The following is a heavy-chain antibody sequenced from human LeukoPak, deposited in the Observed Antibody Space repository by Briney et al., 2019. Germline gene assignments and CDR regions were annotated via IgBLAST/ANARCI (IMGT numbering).Heavy chain of an antibody. CDR3: ARRDTSGWGT. CDR1: GCSFTNYW. CDR2: IIPSDSYT. D-gene: IGHD6-19*01. Sequence: GASLLISCKASGCSFTNYWISWVRRLPGKGLVWMGGIIPSDSYTNYSPSFQGHITISADKSIRTAYLHWSNLKASDTAMYYCARRDTSGWGTWGQGTLVAVSS. J-gene: IGHJ5*02. V-gene: IGHV5-10-1*01.